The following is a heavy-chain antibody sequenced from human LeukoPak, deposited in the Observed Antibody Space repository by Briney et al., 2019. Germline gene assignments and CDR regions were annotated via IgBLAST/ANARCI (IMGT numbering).Heavy chain of an antibody. V-gene: IGHV1-69*05. CDR3: ARSVRLGTIVGATAYFDY. D-gene: IGHD1-26*01. CDR2: IIPIFGTA. J-gene: IGHJ4*02. Sequence: SVKVSCKASGGTFSSYAISWVRQAPGQGLEWMGGIIPIFGTANYAQKFQGKVTITTDESTSTAYMELSSLRSEDTAVYYCARSVRLGTIVGATAYFDYWGQGTLVTVSS. CDR1: GGTFSSYA.